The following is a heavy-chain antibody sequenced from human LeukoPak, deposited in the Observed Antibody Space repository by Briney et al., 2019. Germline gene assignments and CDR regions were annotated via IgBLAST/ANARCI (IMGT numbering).Heavy chain of an antibody. D-gene: IGHD6-19*01. CDR3: ARDNSGWPPYYFDY. V-gene: IGHV3-48*03. J-gene: IGHJ4*02. CDR1: GFTFSSYE. CDR2: ISSSDNTI. Sequence: GGSLRLSCAASGFTFSSYEMHWVRQAPGKGLEWVSYISSSDNTIYYADSVKGRFTISRDNAKNSLYLQMNSLRAEDTAVYYCARDNSGWPPYYFDYWGQGTLVTVSS.